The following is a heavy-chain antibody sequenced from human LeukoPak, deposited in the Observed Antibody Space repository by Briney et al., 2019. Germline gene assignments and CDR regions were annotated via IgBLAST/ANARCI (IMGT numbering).Heavy chain of an antibody. D-gene: IGHD3-22*01. CDR3: VSGSIYYFDY. CDR1: GFTFDNYW. CDR2: IKQDGSEK. V-gene: IGHV3-7*01. J-gene: IGHJ4*02. Sequence: GGSLRLSCAASGFTFDNYWMSWVRQAPGKGLEWVANIKQDGSEKYYVDSVKGRFTISRDNAKNSLYLQMNRLRAEDTAVYYCVSGSIYYFDYWGQGTLVTVSS.